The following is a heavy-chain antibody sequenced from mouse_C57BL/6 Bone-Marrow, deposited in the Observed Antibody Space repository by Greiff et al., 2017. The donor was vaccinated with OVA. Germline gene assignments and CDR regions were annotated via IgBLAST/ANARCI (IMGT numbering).Heavy chain of an antibody. CDR2: INPSNGGT. Sequence: VQLQQPGTELVKPGASVKLSCKASGYTFTSYWMHWVKQRPGQGLEWIGNINPSNGGTNYNEKFKSKATLTVDKSSSTAYMQLSSLTSEDSAVYYGARPCIGGSSPFAYWGQGTLVTVSA. CDR1: GYTFTSYW. V-gene: IGHV1-53*01. J-gene: IGHJ3*01. D-gene: IGHD1-1*01. CDR3: ARPCIGGSSPFAY.